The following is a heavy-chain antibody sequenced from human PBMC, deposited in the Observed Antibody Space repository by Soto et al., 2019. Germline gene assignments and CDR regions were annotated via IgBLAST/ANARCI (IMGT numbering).Heavy chain of an antibody. Sequence: GGSLRLSCAASGFSFSSYPMHWVRQAPGKGLEWVVVISYDGSNQYYADSVKGRFTISRDNSKNTLSLQMNSLRAEDTAVYYCARGRFGPGTSTTYFFDYWGQGTLVTSPQ. CDR2: ISYDGSNQ. D-gene: IGHD3-10*01. CDR3: ARGRFGPGTSTTYFFDY. V-gene: IGHV3-30*14. J-gene: IGHJ4*02. CDR1: GFSFSSYP.